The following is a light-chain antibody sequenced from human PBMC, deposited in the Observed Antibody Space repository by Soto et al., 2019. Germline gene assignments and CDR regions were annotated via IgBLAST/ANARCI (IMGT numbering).Light chain of an antibody. CDR3: QRYDTYSWT. Sequence: DIQMTQSPSTLSASVGDRVTITCRASQSITSWLAWYQQKPGKAPKLLIYAASGLASGVPSRFSGSVSGTEFTLTISRLQPDDFATYYCQRYDTYSWTFGQGTKVEIK. CDR2: AAS. CDR1: QSITSW. J-gene: IGKJ1*01. V-gene: IGKV1-5*03.